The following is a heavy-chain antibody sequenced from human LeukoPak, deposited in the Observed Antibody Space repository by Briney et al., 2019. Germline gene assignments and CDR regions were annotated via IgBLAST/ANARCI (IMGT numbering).Heavy chain of an antibody. V-gene: IGHV7-4-1*02. J-gene: IGHJ4*02. Sequence: ASVKVSCKASGYTFTSYAMNWVRQALGQGLEWMGWINTNTGNPTYAQGFTGRFVFSLDTSVSTAYLQISSLKAEDTAVYYCARDTPPDYYGSGSWSLDWGQGTLVTVSS. CDR1: GYTFTSYA. CDR2: INTNTGNP. CDR3: ARDTPPDYYGSGSWSLD. D-gene: IGHD3-10*01.